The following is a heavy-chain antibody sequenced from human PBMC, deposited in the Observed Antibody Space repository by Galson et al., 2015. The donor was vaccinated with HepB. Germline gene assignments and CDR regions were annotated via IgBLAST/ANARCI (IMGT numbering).Heavy chain of an antibody. Sequence: SLRLSCAASGFTFTTYAMGWVRQVPGKGLEWVSSISGSAATTYHADPVKGRFTISRDNFKDTLYLQMNSLRVEDTAVYYCAKELEPSFYNGRRGNYYDYWGQGVLVTVSS. D-gene: IGHD3-10*01. CDR2: ISGSAATT. V-gene: IGHV3-23*01. J-gene: IGHJ4*02. CDR1: GFTFTTYA. CDR3: AKELEPSFYNGRRGNYYDY.